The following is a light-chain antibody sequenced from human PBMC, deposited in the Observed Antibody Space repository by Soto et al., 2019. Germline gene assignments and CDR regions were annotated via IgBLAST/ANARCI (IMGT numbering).Light chain of an antibody. Sequence: IQMTQSPSSLSASVGDRVTMTCRASQGIRNELGWYQQKPGKAPKLLIYAASYLESGVSSRFSGSGSGTDFSLTISSLQPEDFATYYCLQDYNYPPTFGQGTKVEI. V-gene: IGKV1-6*01. CDR1: QGIRNE. CDR2: AAS. J-gene: IGKJ1*01. CDR3: LQDYNYPPT.